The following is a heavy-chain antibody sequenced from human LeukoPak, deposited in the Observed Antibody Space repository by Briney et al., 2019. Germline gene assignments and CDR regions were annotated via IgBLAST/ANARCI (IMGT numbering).Heavy chain of an antibody. CDR3: ARQGYYDTSGPDY. D-gene: IGHD3-22*01. J-gene: IGHJ4*02. V-gene: IGHV4-59*08. CDR1: GGSISSYY. Sequence: SETLSLTCTVSGGSISSYYWSWIRQPPGKGLEWIGYIHYSGSTNYSPSLKSRVTISVDTSKNQFSLKLISVTAADTAVYYCARQGYYDTSGPDYWGQGTLVTVSS. CDR2: IHYSGST.